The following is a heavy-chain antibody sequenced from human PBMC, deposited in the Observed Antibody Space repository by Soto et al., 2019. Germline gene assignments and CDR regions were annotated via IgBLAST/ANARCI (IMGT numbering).Heavy chain of an antibody. CDR3: ATDARYYDILTVYYTGTY. CDR1: GYTLTELS. CDR2: FDPEDGET. V-gene: IGHV1-24*01. Sequence: ASVKVSCKVSGYTLTELSMHWVRQAPGKGLEWMGGFDPEDGETIYAQKFQGRVTMTEDTSTDTAYMELSSLRSEDTAVYYCATDARYYDILTVYYTGTYWGQGTLVTVSS. D-gene: IGHD3-9*01. J-gene: IGHJ4*02.